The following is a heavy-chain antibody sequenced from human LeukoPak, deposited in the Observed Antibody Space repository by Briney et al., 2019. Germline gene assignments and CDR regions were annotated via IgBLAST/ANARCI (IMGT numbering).Heavy chain of an antibody. D-gene: IGHD5-18*01. CDR3: ARAYSYGLYRPDY. V-gene: IGHV1-69*13. CDR1: GGTFSSYA. Sequence: ASVKVSCKASGGTFSSYAISWVRQAPGQGLEWMGGIIPIFGTANYAQKFQGRVTITADESTSTAYMELSSLRSEDTAVYYCARAYSYGLYRPDYWGQGTLVTVSS. CDR2: IIPIFGTA. J-gene: IGHJ4*02.